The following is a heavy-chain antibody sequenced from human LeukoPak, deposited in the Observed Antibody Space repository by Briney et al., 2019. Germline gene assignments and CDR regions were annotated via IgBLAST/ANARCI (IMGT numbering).Heavy chain of an antibody. CDR2: IRDSGGGT. D-gene: IGHD6-13*01. Sequence: ETGGSLRLSCAASGFIFSSYAMNWVRRAPGKGLEWVSVIRDSGGGTYYADSVKGRFTISRDNSKNTVYLQMSNLGAEDTAVYYCAKGRITAADYYFDYWGQGTLVTVSS. CDR3: AKGRITAADYYFDY. J-gene: IGHJ4*02. V-gene: IGHV3-23*01. CDR1: GFIFSSYA.